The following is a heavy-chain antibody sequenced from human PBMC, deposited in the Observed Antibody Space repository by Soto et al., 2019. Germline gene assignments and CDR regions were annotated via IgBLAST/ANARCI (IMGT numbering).Heavy chain of an antibody. V-gene: IGHV3-21*06. CDR3: ARESEDLTSNFDY. Sequence: GGSLRISCAASGFTFTRYSMNWVRQAPGKGLEWVSSISSTTNYIYYGDSMKGRFTISRDNAKNSLYLEMNSLRAEDTAVYYCARESEDLTSNFDYWGQGTLVTVLL. CDR2: ISSTTNYI. CDR1: GFTFTRYS. J-gene: IGHJ4*02.